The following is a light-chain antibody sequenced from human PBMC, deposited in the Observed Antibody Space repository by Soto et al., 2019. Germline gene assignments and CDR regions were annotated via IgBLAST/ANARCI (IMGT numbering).Light chain of an antibody. J-gene: IGKJ1*01. CDR3: QQRSNWPPWT. CDR2: DAS. CDR1: QSVSSY. Sequence: EIVLTQSPATLSLSPGERATLSCRASQSVSSYLAWYQQKPGQAPRLLIYDASNRATGIPARFSGNGSGTDFTLTIGSLEPEDFAVYYCQQRSNWPPWTFGQGTKVEIK. V-gene: IGKV3-11*01.